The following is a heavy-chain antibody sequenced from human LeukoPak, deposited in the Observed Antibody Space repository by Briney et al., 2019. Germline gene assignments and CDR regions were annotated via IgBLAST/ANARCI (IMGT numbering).Heavy chain of an antibody. Sequence: GGSLRLSCAASGFTFSTCWMTWVRQAPGNGLEWVANIKQDGSERYYVDSLKGRFTISRDNAKSSLYLQMNSLRAEDTAVYYCAKSLVVVNDPPDYWGQGTLVTVSS. V-gene: IGHV3-7*01. CDR1: GFTFSTCW. D-gene: IGHD2-21*01. J-gene: IGHJ4*02. CDR2: IKQDGSER. CDR3: AKSLVVVNDPPDY.